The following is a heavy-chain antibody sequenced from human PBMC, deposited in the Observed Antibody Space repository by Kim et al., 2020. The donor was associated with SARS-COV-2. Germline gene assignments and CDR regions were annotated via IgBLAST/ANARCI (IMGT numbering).Heavy chain of an antibody. CDR3: AKDLFGYCSSTSCYWVLDY. V-gene: IGHV3-23*01. Sequence: GGSLRLSCAASGFTFSSYAMSWIRQAPGKGLEWVSAISGSGGSTYYADSVKGRFTISRDNSKNTLYLQMNSLRADDTAVYYCAKDLFGYCSSTSCYWVLDYWGQGTLVTVSS. J-gene: IGHJ4*02. CDR2: ISGSGGST. D-gene: IGHD2-2*03. CDR1: GFTFSSYA.